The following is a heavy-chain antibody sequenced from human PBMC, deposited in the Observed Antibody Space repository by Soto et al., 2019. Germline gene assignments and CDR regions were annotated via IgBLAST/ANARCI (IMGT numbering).Heavy chain of an antibody. D-gene: IGHD3-3*01. Sequence: ASVEVSCKASGYTFTSYGISWVRRAPGQGLEWMGWISTYSGNTDYAQKFQGRITMTTDTSTDTVYMELRSLRSDDTAVYFCARNLFGVIIMGDYWGQGTLVTVSS. CDR1: GYTFTSYG. J-gene: IGHJ4*02. V-gene: IGHV1-18*04. CDR2: ISTYSGNT. CDR3: ARNLFGVIIMGDY.